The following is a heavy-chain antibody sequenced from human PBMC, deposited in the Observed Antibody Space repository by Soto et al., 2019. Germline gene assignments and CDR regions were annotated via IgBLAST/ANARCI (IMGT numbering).Heavy chain of an antibody. V-gene: IGHV4-38-2*01. D-gene: IGHD3-22*01. CDR1: VYSISSGYD. J-gene: IGHJ4*02. CDR3: ARGSYDSSGYYWYYFDY. CDR2: ISHSGST. Sequence: SETLSLTCAVSVYSISSGYDCGWIRQPPGKELEWIGSISHSGSTYYNPSLKSRVTISVDTSKNQFSLKLSSVTAADTAVYYCARGSYDSSGYYWYYFDYWGQGTLVTVSS.